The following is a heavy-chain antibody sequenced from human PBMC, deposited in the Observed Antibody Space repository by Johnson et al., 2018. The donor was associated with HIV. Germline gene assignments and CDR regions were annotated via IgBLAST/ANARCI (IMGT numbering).Heavy chain of an antibody. Sequence: VQVLESGGGVVQPGRSLRLSCVASGFTFSSYAMHWVRQAPGKGLEWVAVISYDGSNKYYADSVKGRFTISRDNSKNTLYLQMNSLRAEDTAVYYCARDLGVATAKVNAFDIWGQGTMVTVSS. CDR3: ARDLGVATAKVNAFDI. CDR2: ISYDGSNK. D-gene: IGHD5-12*01. J-gene: IGHJ3*02. V-gene: IGHV3-30*14. CDR1: GFTFSSYA.